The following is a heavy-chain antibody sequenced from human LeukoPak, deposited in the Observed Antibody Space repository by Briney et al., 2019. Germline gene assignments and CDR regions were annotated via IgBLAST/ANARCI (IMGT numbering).Heavy chain of an antibody. CDR1: GYAFTGYY. Sequence: GASVKVSCKASGYAFTGYYMHWVRQAPGQGPEWMGWINPNSGGTNYAQKFQGRVTMTRDTSISTAYMELSRLRSDDTAVYYCARDRFPYCSSTSCYSNNNWFDPWGQGTLVTVSS. D-gene: IGHD2-2*02. V-gene: IGHV1-2*02. J-gene: IGHJ5*02. CDR3: ARDRFPYCSSTSCYSNNNWFDP. CDR2: INPNSGGT.